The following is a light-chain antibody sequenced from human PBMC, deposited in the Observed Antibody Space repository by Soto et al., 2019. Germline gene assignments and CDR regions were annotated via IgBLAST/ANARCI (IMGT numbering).Light chain of an antibody. Sequence: QSVLTQPASVSGSLGQSITISCTGTSSDVGGYNSVSWYQQHPGKAPKLMIYEVGNRPSGVSNRFSASKSGNTASLTISGLQTEDETDYYCTSYTSSGTWVFGGGTKVTVL. CDR1: SSDVGGYNS. V-gene: IGLV2-14*01. CDR3: TSYTSSGTWV. J-gene: IGLJ3*02. CDR2: EVG.